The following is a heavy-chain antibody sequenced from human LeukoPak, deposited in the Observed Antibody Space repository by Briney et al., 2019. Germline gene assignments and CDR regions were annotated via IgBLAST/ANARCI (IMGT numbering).Heavy chain of an antibody. CDR2: IKQEGSEK. Sequence: GGSLRLSCAASGFTLSSYWMSWVRQAPGKGLEWVANIKQEGSEKYYVDSVKGRFTISRDDAKNSLYLQRNSLRAEDTAVYYCARDIFGSGSYYNVLVRSQNLYSYYYGMDVWGQGTTVTVSS. J-gene: IGHJ6*02. D-gene: IGHD3-10*01. CDR1: GFTLSSYW. V-gene: IGHV3-7*03. CDR3: ARDIFGSGSYYNVLVRSQNLYSYYYGMDV.